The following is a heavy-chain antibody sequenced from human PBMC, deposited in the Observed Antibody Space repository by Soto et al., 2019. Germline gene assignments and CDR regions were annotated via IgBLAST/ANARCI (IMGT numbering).Heavy chain of an antibody. D-gene: IGHD3-22*01. CDR1: GFTFSSYS. CDR2: ISSSSSTI. Sequence: SGGSLRLSCAASGFTFSSYSMNWVRQAPGKGLEWVSYISSSSSTIYYADSVKGRFTISRDNAKNSLYLQMNSLRDEDTAVYYCARDPDYYDSSGQIDYWGQGTLVTVSS. J-gene: IGHJ4*02. CDR3: ARDPDYYDSSGQIDY. V-gene: IGHV3-48*02.